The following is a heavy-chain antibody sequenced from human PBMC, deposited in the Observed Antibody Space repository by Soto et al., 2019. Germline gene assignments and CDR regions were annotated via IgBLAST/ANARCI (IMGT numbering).Heavy chain of an antibody. CDR1: GYSFTSYW. Sequence: GESLKISCKGSGYSFTSYWISWVRQMPGKGLEWMGRIDPSDSYTNYSPSFQGHVTISADKSISTAYLQWSSLKASDTAMYYCARHSLILTGYYNWFDPWGQGTLVTVSS. CDR2: IDPSDSYT. V-gene: IGHV5-10-1*01. D-gene: IGHD3-9*01. CDR3: ARHSLILTGYYNWFDP. J-gene: IGHJ5*02.